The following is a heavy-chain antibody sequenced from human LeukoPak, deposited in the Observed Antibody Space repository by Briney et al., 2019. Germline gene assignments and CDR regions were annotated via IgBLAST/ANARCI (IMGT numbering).Heavy chain of an antibody. V-gene: IGHV1-2*02. CDR1: GYTFTGYY. D-gene: IGHD3-10*01. Sequence: SVKVSCKASGYTFTGYYMHWVGQAPGQGLEWMGWINPNSGGTNYAQKFQGRVTMTRDTSISTAYMELSRLRSEDTAVYYCARGPTLVRGVIMPDSVGGMDVWGQGTTVTVSS. J-gene: IGHJ6*02. CDR3: ARGPTLVRGVIMPDSVGGMDV. CDR2: INPNSGGT.